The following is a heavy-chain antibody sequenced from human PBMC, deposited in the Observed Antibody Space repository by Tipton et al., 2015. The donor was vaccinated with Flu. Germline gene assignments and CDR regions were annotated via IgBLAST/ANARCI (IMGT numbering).Heavy chain of an antibody. D-gene: IGHD3-16*01. Sequence: GLVKPSDTLSLTCAVYGGSFSGYYWTWIRQPPGKGLEWIGEINHNGSSNYNPSLKSRVSVSVDTSKNQFSLNLRSVTAADTAVYYCARGWGLGAANYHYMDVWGEGTTVTVSS. CDR3: ARGWGLGAANYHYMDV. CDR1: GGSFSGYY. V-gene: IGHV4-34*01. CDR2: INHNGSS. J-gene: IGHJ6*03.